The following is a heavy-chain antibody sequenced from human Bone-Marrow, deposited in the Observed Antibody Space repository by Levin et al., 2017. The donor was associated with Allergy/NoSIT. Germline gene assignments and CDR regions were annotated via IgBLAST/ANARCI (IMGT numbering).Heavy chain of an antibody. J-gene: IGHJ4*02. CDR2: IHYSGST. CDR1: GASISSNSYY. Sequence: PSETLSLTCTVSGASISSNSYYWGWIRQSPGKGLEWIGSIHYSGSTYYNPSLRSRVTISVESSKNQFSLKLISVTAADTAVFYCARHRTPGGYSYGPVDDFDYWGKGTLVTVSS. D-gene: IGHD5-18*01. CDR3: ARHRTPGGYSYGPVDDFDY. V-gene: IGHV4-39*01.